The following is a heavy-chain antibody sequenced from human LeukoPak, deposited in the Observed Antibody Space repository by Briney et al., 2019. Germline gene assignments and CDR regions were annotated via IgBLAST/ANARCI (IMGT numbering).Heavy chain of an antibody. CDR1: GYTLTELS. V-gene: IGHV1-24*01. J-gene: IGHJ3*02. D-gene: IGHD3-16*01. Sequence: GASVKVSCKVSGYTLTELSMHWVRQAPGKGLEWMGGFDPENGETIYAQKFQGRVTMTEDTSTDTAYMELSSLRSEDTAVYYCATATLRVGEFHHGAFDIWGQGTMVTVSS. CDR3: ATATLRVGEFHHGAFDI. CDR2: FDPENGET.